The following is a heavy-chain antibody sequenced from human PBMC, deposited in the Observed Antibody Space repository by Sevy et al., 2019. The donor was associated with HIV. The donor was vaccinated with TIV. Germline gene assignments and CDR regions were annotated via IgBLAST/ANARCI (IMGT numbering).Heavy chain of an antibody. CDR1: GFTFSSYA. J-gene: IGHJ4*02. CDR3: ARASGDYYGGGEFDY. V-gene: IGHV3-30-3*01. CDR2: ISYDGSNK. D-gene: IGHD3-22*01. Sequence: GESLKISCAASGFTFSSYAMHWVRQAPGKGLEWVAVISYDGSNKYYADSVKGRFTISRDNSKNTLYLQMNSLRAEDTAVYYCARASGDYYGGGEFDYWGQGTLVTVSS.